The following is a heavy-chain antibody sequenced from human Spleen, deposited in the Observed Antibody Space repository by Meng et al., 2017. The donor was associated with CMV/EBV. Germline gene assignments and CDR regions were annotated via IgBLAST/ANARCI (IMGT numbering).Heavy chain of an antibody. CDR2: IRYDGSNK. D-gene: IGHD2-2*01. Sequence: GGSLRLSCAASGFTFSSYGMHWVRQAPGKGLEWVAFIRYDGSNKYYADSVKGRCTTSRDSSKNTLYLQMDSLRPEDTAVYYCAKEEVYCSSMSCLSYNYYGMDVWGQGTTVTVSS. CDR3: AKEEVYCSSMSCLSYNYYGMDV. J-gene: IGHJ6*02. CDR1: GFTFSSYG. V-gene: IGHV3-30*02.